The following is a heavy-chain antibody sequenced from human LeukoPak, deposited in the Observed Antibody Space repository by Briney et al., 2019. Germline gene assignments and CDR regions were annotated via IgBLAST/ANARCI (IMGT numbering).Heavy chain of an antibody. CDR2: IKSKTDGGTT. D-gene: IGHD5-18*01. CDR1: GFTFSNAW. CDR3: TTDLSWDTAMGQDY. Sequence: PGGSLRLSCAASGFTFSNAWMSWVRQAPGKGLEWVGRIKSKTDGGTTDYAAPVKGRFTISRDDSKNTLYLQMNSLKTEDTAVYYCTTDLSWDTAMGQDYWGQGTLVTVSS. J-gene: IGHJ4*02. V-gene: IGHV3-15*01.